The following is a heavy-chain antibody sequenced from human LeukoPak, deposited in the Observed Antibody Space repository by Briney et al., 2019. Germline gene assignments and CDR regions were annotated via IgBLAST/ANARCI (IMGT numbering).Heavy chain of an antibody. V-gene: IGHV3-30-3*01. D-gene: IGHD3-22*01. CDR1: GFTFSSYA. CDR3: ARDLLYYYDSSGRPPGY. Sequence: GGSLRLSCAASGFTFSSYAMHWVRQAPGKGLEWVAVISYDGSNKYYADSVKGRFTISRDNSKNTLYLQMNSLRAEDTAVYYCARDLLYYYDSSGRPPGYWGQGTLVTGSS. CDR2: ISYDGSNK. J-gene: IGHJ4*02.